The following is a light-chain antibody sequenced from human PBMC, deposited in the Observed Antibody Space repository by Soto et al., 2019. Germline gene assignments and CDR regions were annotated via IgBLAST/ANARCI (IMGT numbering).Light chain of an antibody. CDR2: DAT. J-gene: IGKJ5*01. Sequence: EVVLTQSPASLSLSPGERATLSCRASQSVASHLAWYQQKPGQAPRLLIYDATKRATGIPARFSGNGFGTYFTLTISSLEPEDVAVYYCQQHSSVITFGQGTRLDIK. CDR3: QQHSSVIT. CDR1: QSVASH. V-gene: IGKV3-11*01.